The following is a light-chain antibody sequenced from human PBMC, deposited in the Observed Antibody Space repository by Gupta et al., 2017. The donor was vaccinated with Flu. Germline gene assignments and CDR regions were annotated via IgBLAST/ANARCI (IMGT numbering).Light chain of an antibody. J-gene: IGLJ3*02. CDR1: RSDIGSYNR. Sequence: QSALTQPPSVSGSPGQSVTLSCTGSRSDIGSYNRVSWYQQPPGTAPKLIIYEVSNRPSGVPDRFSGSKSGNTASLTISGLQAEDEADYYCSSYTSSSPPVVFGGGTKLTVL. CDR3: SSYTSSSPPVV. CDR2: EVS. V-gene: IGLV2-18*02.